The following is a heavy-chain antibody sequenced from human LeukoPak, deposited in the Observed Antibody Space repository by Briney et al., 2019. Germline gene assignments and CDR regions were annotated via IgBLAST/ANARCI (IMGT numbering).Heavy chain of an antibody. Sequence: PSETLSLTCAVYGGSFSGYYWSWIRQPPGKGLEWIGEINHSGSTNYNPSLKSRVTISVDTSKNQFSLKVSSVTAADTAVYYCARMGAIAGASANPDHWGQGTLVTVSS. CDR3: ARMGAIAGASANPDH. CDR2: INHSGST. J-gene: IGHJ4*02. CDR1: GGSFSGYY. V-gene: IGHV4-34*01. D-gene: IGHD4/OR15-4a*01.